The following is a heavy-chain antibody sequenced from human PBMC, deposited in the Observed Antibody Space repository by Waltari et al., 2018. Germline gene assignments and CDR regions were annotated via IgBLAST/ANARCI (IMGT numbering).Heavy chain of an antibody. CDR1: GYTFTSYD. Sequence: QVQLVQSGAEVKKPGASVKVSCKASGYTFTSYDINWVRQATGHGLEWMGWMNPNSGNTGYAQKFQGRVTMTRNTSISTAYMELSSLRSEDTAVYYCARSFSSSWYGDYYYGMDVWGQGTTVTVSS. D-gene: IGHD6-13*01. J-gene: IGHJ6*02. V-gene: IGHV1-8*01. CDR2: MNPNSGNT. CDR3: ARSFSSSWYGDYYYGMDV.